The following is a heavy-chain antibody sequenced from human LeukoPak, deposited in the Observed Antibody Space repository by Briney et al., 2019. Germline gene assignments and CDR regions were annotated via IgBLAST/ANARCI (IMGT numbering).Heavy chain of an antibody. CDR3: AKVILPDYYDSSGYDY. CDR1: GFTLSSYA. V-gene: IGHV3-23*01. D-gene: IGHD3-22*01. J-gene: IGHJ4*02. CDR2: ISGSGGST. Sequence: GSLRLSCAASGFTLSSYAMSWVRQAPGKGLEWVSAISGSGGSTYYADSVKGRFTISRDNSKNTLYLQMNSLRAEDTAVYYCAKVILPDYYDSSGYDYWGQGTLVTVSS.